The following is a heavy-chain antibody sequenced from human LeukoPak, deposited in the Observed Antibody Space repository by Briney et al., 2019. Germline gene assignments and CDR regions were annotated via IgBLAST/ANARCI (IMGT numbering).Heavy chain of an antibody. D-gene: IGHD1-26*01. J-gene: IGHJ4*02. CDR1: GYTFTSYY. CDR2: INPSGGST. Sequence: GASVKVSCKASGYTFTSYYMHWVRQAPGQGLEWMGIINPSGGSTSYARKFQGRVTMTRDTSISTAYMELSRLRSDDTAVYYCASNAGVGATMDLGYWGQGTLVTVSS. CDR3: ASNAGVGATMDLGY. V-gene: IGHV1-46*01.